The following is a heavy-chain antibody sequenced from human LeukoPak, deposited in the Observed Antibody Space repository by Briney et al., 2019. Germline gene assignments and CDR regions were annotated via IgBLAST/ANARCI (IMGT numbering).Heavy chain of an antibody. CDR2: INPNSGGT. CDR1: GYTFTGYY. CDR3: LRDIAARGGYYGMDV. D-gene: IGHD6-6*01. J-gene: IGHJ6*02. Sequence: GASVKVSCKASGYTFTGYYMHWVRQAPGQGLEWMGWINPNSGGTDYAQKFQGRVTMTRDTSVSTAYMELSRLRSDDTAVYYCLRDIAARGGYYGMDVWGQGTTVTVSS. V-gene: IGHV1-2*02.